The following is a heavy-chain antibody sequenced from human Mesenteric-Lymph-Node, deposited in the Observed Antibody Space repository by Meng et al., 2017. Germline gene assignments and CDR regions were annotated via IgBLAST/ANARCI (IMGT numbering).Heavy chain of an antibody. V-gene: IGHV1-2*06. D-gene: IGHD4-17*01. CDR3: ARGHDYGDSDL. Sequence: QGQLGPAGAEVTKPGASVKVACKASGYTFTAFYIHWVRQVPGQGLEWMGRINPNDGYTNYAQRFQGRVTMSRDTSITTAYMDITSLRSDDTAVYFCARGHDYGDSDLWGQGTLVTVSS. CDR2: INPNDGYT. J-gene: IGHJ5*02. CDR1: GYTFTAFY.